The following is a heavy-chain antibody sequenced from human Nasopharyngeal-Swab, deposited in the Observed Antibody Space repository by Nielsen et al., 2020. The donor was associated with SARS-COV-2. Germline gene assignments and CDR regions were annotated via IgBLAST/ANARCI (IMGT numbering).Heavy chain of an antibody. J-gene: IGHJ6*02. D-gene: IGHD1-26*01. V-gene: IGHV3-48*03. CDR1: GFTFSSYE. CDR2: ISSSGSTI. CDR3: ATPVGDEGWGLYYYGMDV. Sequence: GESLKISCAASGFTFSSYEMNWVRQAPGKGLEWVSYISSSGSTIYYADSVKGRFTISRDNAKNSLYLQMNSLRAEDTAVYYCATPVGDEGWGLYYYGMDVWGQGTTVTVS.